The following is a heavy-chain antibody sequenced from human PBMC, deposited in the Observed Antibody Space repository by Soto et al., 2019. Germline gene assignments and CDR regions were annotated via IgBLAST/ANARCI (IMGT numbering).Heavy chain of an antibody. CDR3: ARGDASGY. V-gene: IGHV3-48*03. CDR1: GFTFSSYE. Sequence: EVQLVESGGGFVQPGGSLRLSCVASGFTFSSYEMNWVRQAPGKGLQWVSYIDISGSAIYYADSVKGRFTISRDNAKNSLYLQMNGLRAEDTALYYCARGDASGYWGQGTLFTVSS. CDR2: IDISGSAI. J-gene: IGHJ4*02. D-gene: IGHD2-2*01.